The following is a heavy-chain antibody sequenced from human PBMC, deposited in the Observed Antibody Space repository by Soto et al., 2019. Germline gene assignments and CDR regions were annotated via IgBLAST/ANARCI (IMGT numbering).Heavy chain of an antibody. CDR2: IYSGGST. D-gene: IGHD3-22*01. Sequence: GGSLRLSCAASGFTVSSNYMSWVRQAPGKGLEWVSVIYSGGSTYYADSVKGRFTISRDNSKNTLYLQMNSLRAEDTAVYYCALNYYDGSGPGAFDIWGQGTMVTVSS. J-gene: IGHJ3*02. V-gene: IGHV3-53*01. CDR3: ALNYYDGSGPGAFDI. CDR1: GFTVSSNY.